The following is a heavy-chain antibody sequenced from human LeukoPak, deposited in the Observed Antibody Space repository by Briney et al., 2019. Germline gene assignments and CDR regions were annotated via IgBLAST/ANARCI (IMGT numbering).Heavy chain of an antibody. CDR1: GDSISSGNYY. D-gene: IGHD2-2*01. CDR3: ARDRGGYCSSTSCYAGYWFDP. CDR2: IYTSGST. Sequence: PSQTLSLTCTVSGDSISSGNYYWTWIRQPAGKGLEWIGHIYTSGSTNYNPSLKSRVTISVDTSKNQFSLKLSSVTAADTAVYYRARDRGGYCSSTSCYAGYWFDPWGQGTLVTVSS. V-gene: IGHV4-61*09. J-gene: IGHJ5*02.